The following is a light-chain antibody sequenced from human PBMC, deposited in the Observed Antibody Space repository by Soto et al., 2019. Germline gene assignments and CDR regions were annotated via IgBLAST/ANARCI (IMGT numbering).Light chain of an antibody. V-gene: IGLV1-44*01. CDR1: SSNIGSNV. CDR3: ETWDDSLNGRV. Sequence: QSALTQPPSASGTAGKRVSISCSGSSSNIGSNVVNWYQQLPGAAPKLLIYTNNQRPSGVPGRFSGSKSGTSASLAISGLQSEDEASYYCETWDDSLNGRVFRGGTKVTVL. J-gene: IGLJ3*02. CDR2: TNN.